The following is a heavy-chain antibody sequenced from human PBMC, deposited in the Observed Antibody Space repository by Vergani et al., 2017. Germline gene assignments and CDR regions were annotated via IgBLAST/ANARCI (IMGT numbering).Heavy chain of an antibody. Sequence: QVQLQQWGAGLLKPSETLSLTCAVYGGSFSGYYWSWIRQPPGKGLEWIGEISHSGSTNYNPSLKSRVTISADKSKNQFSLKLRSVTAADTAVYFCARGPRGQLGRFDYWGQGTLVTVSS. CDR1: GGSFSGYY. D-gene: IGHD6-13*01. CDR3: ARGPRGQLGRFDY. V-gene: IGHV4-34*01. J-gene: IGHJ4*02. CDR2: ISHSGST.